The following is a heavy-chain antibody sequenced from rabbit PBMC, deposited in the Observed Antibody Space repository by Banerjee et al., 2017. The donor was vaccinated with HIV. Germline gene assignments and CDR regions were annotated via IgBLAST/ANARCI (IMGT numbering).Heavy chain of an antibody. J-gene: IGHJ6*01. CDR3: ARDTGTSFSSYGMDL. Sequence: QSLEESGGGLVKPGASLTLTCTASGFSFSYSYWICWVRQAPGKGLEWIACIYVGSGGGTKYASWAKGRFTISKTSSTTVTLQMTSLTAADTATYFCARDTGTSFSSYGMDLWGPGTLVTVS. V-gene: IGHV1S40*01. CDR2: IYVGSGGGT. CDR1: GFSFSYSYW. D-gene: IGHD8-1*01.